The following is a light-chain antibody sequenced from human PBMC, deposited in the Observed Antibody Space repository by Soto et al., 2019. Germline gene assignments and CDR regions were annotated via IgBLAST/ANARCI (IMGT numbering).Light chain of an antibody. Sequence: DIQMTQSPSSLSPSVGDRVTITCQASQAISKYLNWYQQKPGKAPKLLIYHSSNLETGGPSRFSGSGSGTHFTLTISSLQPEDIATYFFQQYDSFPRTFGQGTKRESK. J-gene: IGKJ2*01. CDR2: HSS. CDR3: QQYDSFPRT. CDR1: QAISKY. V-gene: IGKV1-33*01.